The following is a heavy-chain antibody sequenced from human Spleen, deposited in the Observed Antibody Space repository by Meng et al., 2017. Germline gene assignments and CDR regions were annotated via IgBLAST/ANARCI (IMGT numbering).Heavy chain of an antibody. CDR3: ARDEDISAAGKLFGDY. V-gene: IGHV1-2*06. CDR2: INPKSGDT. J-gene: IGHJ4*02. Sequence: QVQLVAGGAEVKQPGSLVKVSCKASCYTFTSYGISWVRQAPGQGLEWMGRINPKSGDTHYAQKFQARVTMTGDTSISTAYMELSGLRSDDTAMYYCARDEDISAAGKLFGDYWGQGTLVTVSS. D-gene: IGHD6-13*01. CDR1: CYTFTSYG.